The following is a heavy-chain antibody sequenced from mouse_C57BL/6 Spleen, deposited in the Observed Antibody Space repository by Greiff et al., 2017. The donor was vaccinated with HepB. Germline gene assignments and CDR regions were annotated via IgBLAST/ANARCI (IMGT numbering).Heavy chain of an antibody. Sequence: QVQLQQPGAELVKPGASVKMSCKASGYTFTSYWITWVKQRPGQGLEWIGDIYPGSGSTNYNEKFKSKATLTVDTSSSTAYMQLSSLTSEDSAVYYCARTGPFMVSYAMDYWGQGTSVTVSS. CDR1: GYTFTSYW. D-gene: IGHD2-2*01. CDR3: ARTGPFMVSYAMDY. CDR2: IYPGSGST. V-gene: IGHV1-55*01. J-gene: IGHJ4*01.